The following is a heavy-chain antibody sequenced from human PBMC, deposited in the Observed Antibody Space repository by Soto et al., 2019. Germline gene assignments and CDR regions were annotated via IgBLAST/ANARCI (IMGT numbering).Heavy chain of an antibody. CDR2: ISSSSSTI. Sequence: GGSLRLSCAASGFTFSSYSLNWVRQAPGKGLEWVSYISSSSSTIYYADSVKGRFIISRDNAKNSLYLQMNSLSAEDTAVYSCARDPLPITRVRGVDYWGQGTLVTVSS. CDR1: GFTFSSYS. V-gene: IGHV3-48*04. J-gene: IGHJ4*02. D-gene: IGHD3-10*01. CDR3: ARDPLPITRVRGVDY.